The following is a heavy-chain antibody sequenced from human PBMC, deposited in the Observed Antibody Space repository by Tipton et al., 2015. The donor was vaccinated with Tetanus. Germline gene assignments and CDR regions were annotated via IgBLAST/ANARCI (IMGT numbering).Heavy chain of an antibody. CDR2: IYHSGSS. CDR1: GGSISSSNW. Sequence: GLVKPSGTLSLTCAVSGGSISSSNWWSWVRQPPGKGLEWIGEIYHSGSSNYTPSLKSRVTISVDKSKTQISLKMSSVTAADSAVYYCARAHDSDAFDIWGQGTMVTVSS. J-gene: IGHJ3*02. V-gene: IGHV4-4*02. CDR3: ARAHDSDAFDI.